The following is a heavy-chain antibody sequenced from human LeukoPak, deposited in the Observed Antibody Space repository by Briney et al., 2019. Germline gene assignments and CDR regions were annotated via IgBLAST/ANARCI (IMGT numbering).Heavy chain of an antibody. Sequence: GGSLRLSCTVSGFTFSNYSMNWVRQAPVKGLEWVSSMSSRSSYIYYADSVKGRFTISRDNAKNSLYLQMNSLRAEDTAVYYCARGSSSSSKGMHVWGQGTTVTVSS. CDR3: ARGSSSSSKGMHV. CDR1: GFTFSNYS. D-gene: IGHD6-6*01. CDR2: MSSRSSYI. V-gene: IGHV3-21*01. J-gene: IGHJ6*02.